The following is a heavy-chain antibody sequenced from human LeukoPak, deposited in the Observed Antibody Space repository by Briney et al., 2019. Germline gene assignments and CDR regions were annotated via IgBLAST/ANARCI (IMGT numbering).Heavy chain of an antibody. CDR2: ITASGGNT. J-gene: IGHJ4*02. CDR1: GFTFSSYA. Sequence: GGSLRLSCAASGFTFSSYAMSWVRQAPGEGLEGVSSITASGGNTYYADSVKGRFTISRDNSKNTLYLQMHSLTAEPTALYFCAKTLTVGYCAYVTWFDYWGQGTLVTVSS. V-gene: IGHV3-23*01. D-gene: IGHD4-23*01. CDR3: AKTLTVGYCAYVTWFDY.